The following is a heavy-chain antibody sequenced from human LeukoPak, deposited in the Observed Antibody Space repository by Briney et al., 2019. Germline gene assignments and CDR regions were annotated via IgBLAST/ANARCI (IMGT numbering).Heavy chain of an antibody. D-gene: IGHD2-21*02. CDR2: INNDASST. J-gene: IGHJ4*02. Sequence: GGSLRLSCAASGFTFSSYWVHWVHQAPGEGLVWVSRINNDASSTSYADSVKGRFTISRDNAKNTLYLQMNSLRAGDTAVYYCASLVVTDNWAFDIWGQGTLVTVSS. V-gene: IGHV3-74*01. CDR1: GFTFSSYW. CDR3: ASLVVTDNWAFDI.